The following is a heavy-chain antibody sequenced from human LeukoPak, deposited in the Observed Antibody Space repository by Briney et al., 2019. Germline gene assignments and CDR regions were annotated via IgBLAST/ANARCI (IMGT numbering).Heavy chain of an antibody. D-gene: IGHD3-3*01. V-gene: IGHV4-59*12. CDR3: ARDPYYDFWSGYEDAFDI. J-gene: IGHJ3*02. Sequence: SETLSLTCTVSGGSISGYYWSWIRQPPGKGLEWIGYIYYSGSTSCNPSLKSRVTISVDTSKNQFSLKLSSVTAADTAVYYCARDPYYDFWSGYEDAFDIWGQGTMVTVSS. CDR2: IYYSGST. CDR1: GGSISGYY.